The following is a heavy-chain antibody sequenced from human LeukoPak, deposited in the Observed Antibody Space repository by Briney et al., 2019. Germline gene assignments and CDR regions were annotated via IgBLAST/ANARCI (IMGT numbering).Heavy chain of an antibody. CDR3: AKAVESRAAARPYGVDV. Sequence: GGSLRLSCAASGYTFDDYAMHWVRHAPGKGLEWVSLISGDGVRKHYADSVEGRLTISRDNSRKSLYLEMSSLRTEDTALYYCAKAVESRAAARPYGVDVWGQGPTVTVSS. D-gene: IGHD6-13*01. V-gene: IGHV3-43*02. CDR2: ISGDGVRK. J-gene: IGHJ6*02. CDR1: GYTFDDYA.